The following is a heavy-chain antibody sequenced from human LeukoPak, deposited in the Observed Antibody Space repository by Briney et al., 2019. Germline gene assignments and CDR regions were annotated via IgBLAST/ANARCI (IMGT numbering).Heavy chain of an antibody. CDR2: INSDGSST. V-gene: IGHV3-74*01. CDR3: ARVYYDSSGYPFDY. Sequence: GGSLRLSCAASGFTFRSYWMHWVRHAPGEGLVWVSRINSDGSSTSYADSVKGRFTISRDNAKNTLYLQMNSLRAEDTAVYYCARVYYDSSGYPFDYWGQGTLVTVSS. J-gene: IGHJ4*02. D-gene: IGHD3-22*01. CDR1: GFTFRSYW.